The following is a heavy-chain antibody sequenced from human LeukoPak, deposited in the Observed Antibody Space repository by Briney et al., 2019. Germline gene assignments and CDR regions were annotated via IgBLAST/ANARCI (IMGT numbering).Heavy chain of an antibody. D-gene: IGHD3-22*01. V-gene: IGHV3-7*01. CDR1: GFTFSSYW. CDR2: IKQDGSEK. Sequence: GGSLRLSCAASGFTFSSYWMSWVRQAPGKGLEWVANIKQDGSEKYYVGSVKGRFTISRDNAKNSLYLQMNSLRAEDTAVYYCARDIRGYRYDYDYWGQGTLVTVSS. J-gene: IGHJ4*02. CDR3: ARDIRGYRYDYDY.